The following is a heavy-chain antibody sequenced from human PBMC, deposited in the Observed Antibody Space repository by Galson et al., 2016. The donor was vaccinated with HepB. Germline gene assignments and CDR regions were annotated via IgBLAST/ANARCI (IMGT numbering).Heavy chain of an antibody. J-gene: IGHJ4*02. CDR2: IFHSGRV. CDR1: GGSISSSDW. Sequence: SETLSLTCAVSGGSISSSDWWSWVRQSPGQGLEWIGQIFHSGRVNYTPSLKSRVTISVDTSKNQFSLNLNSVTPADTAVYYCARAMVAATSPFDYWGQGTLVAVSS. D-gene: IGHD2-15*01. V-gene: IGHV4-4*02. CDR3: ARAMVAATSPFDY.